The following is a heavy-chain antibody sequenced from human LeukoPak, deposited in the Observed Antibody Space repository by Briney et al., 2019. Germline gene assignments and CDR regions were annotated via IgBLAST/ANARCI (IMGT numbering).Heavy chain of an antibody. V-gene: IGHV1-69*06. D-gene: IGHD6-19*01. Sequence: RASVKVSCKASGRTFSAYAISWVRQAPGQGLEWMGGIIPVFGTTTYAQKFQGRVTISADKSTYTAYMELGSLRSDDTAVYYCARGGLVSAWYKASGFDPWGQGTLVTVAS. CDR1: GRTFSAYA. CDR3: ARGGLVSAWYKASGFDP. J-gene: IGHJ5*02. CDR2: IIPVFGTT.